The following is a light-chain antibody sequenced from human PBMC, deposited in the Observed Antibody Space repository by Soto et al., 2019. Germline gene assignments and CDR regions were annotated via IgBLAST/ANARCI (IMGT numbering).Light chain of an antibody. CDR2: QDT. J-gene: IGLJ2*01. Sequence: SYELTQPPSVSVSPGQTATITCSGAKLGERYVCWYQQKPGQSPVLVLYQDTKRPSGIPERFSGSNSGNTAALTISGTQAMDEAYYYCQAWDRTAPVVFGGGTKLTVL. V-gene: IGLV3-1*01. CDR3: QAWDRTAPVV. CDR1: KLGERY.